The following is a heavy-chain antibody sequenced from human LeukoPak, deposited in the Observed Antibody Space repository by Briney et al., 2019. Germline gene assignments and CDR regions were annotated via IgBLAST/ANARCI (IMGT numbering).Heavy chain of an antibody. D-gene: IGHD1-26*01. CDR1: GFTFSSYG. J-gene: IGHJ4*02. CDR3: AKGLISSATYFSYFDY. CDR2: ISAGGDLT. Sequence: GGSLRLSCAASGFTFSSYGMSWVRQAPGKGLEWVAAISAGGDLTNYAYSVKGRFTISRDSSKNMLYVQMNSQRAEVTAIYYCAKGLISSATYFSYFDYWGQGTLVTVSS. V-gene: IGHV3-23*01.